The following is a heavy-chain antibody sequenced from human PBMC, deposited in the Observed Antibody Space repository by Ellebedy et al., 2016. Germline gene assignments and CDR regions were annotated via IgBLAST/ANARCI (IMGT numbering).Heavy chain of an antibody. D-gene: IGHD3-10*01. CDR1: GFTFTSYY. CDR2: INPSAGTT. Sequence: ASVKVSCXASGFTFTSYYLHWVRQAPGQGLEWMGIINPSAGTTRYTQKFQGRVTMTRDTSTSTLYMELRSLRSDDTAVYYCARSELWFGESLIDYWGQGTLVTVSS. V-gene: IGHV1-46*01. CDR3: ARSELWFGESLIDY. J-gene: IGHJ4*02.